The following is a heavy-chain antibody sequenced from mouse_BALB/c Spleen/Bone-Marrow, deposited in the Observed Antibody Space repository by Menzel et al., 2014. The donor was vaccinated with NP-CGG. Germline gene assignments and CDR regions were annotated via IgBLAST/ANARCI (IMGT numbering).Heavy chain of an antibody. V-gene: IGHV1-15*01. J-gene: IGHJ3*01. Sequence: QVQLKESGAELVRPGASVTLSCKASGYTFTDYEMHWVKQTPVHGLEWIGAIDPETGGTAYNQKFKGKATLTADKSFSTAYMELRSLTSEDSAVYYCTRSETGPFAYWGQGTLVTVSA. CDR3: TRSETGPFAY. CDR2: IDPETGGT. D-gene: IGHD4-1*01. CDR1: GYTFTDYE.